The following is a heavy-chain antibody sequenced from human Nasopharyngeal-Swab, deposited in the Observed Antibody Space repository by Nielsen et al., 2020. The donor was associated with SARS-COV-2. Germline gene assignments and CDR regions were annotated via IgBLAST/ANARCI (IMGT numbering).Heavy chain of an antibody. CDR3: AREWERPYYFDY. Sequence: LKISCVASGFTFNRYWLHWVRQVPGKGLQWVSRINSDGSDTRYAESVKGRFTASRDTAKSTLYLQLNSVRAEDTGVYFCAREWERPYYFDYWGQGVLVTVSS. D-gene: IGHD1-26*01. V-gene: IGHV3-74*01. CDR1: GFTFNRYW. J-gene: IGHJ4*02. CDR2: INSDGSDT.